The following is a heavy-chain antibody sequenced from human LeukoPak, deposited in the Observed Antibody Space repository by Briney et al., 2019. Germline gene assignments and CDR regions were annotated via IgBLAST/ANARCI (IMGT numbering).Heavy chain of an antibody. Sequence: PSETLSLTCSVSGGSISGYYWSWIRQPPGKGLEWIGYTYYSGTTIYNPSLKSRLTISLDTSKNQFSLNLSSVTAADTAVYYCARDETHFYGSGSSNWFDPWGQGILVTVSS. CDR2: TYYSGTT. CDR1: GGSISGYY. J-gene: IGHJ5*02. CDR3: ARDETHFYGSGSSNWFDP. D-gene: IGHD3-10*01. V-gene: IGHV4-59*12.